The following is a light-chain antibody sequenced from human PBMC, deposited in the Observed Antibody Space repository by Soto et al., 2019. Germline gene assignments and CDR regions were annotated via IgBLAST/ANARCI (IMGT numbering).Light chain of an antibody. J-gene: IGKJ1*01. CDR3: QQYNNWPLT. CDR1: QSVGSN. V-gene: IGKV3-15*01. Sequence: IVMTQSPATLSVSPGERATLSCRASQSVGSNLGWYQQKPGQAPSLLIYDASMRATDIPARFSGSGSGTEFTLTISSLQYEDFAVYYCQQYNNWPLTFGQGTRVELK. CDR2: DAS.